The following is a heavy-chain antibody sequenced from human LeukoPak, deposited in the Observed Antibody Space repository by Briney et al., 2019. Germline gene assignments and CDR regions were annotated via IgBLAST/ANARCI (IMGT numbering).Heavy chain of an antibody. CDR1: GGSISSYY. CDR3: ARESDYYGSGSYGGAFDY. D-gene: IGHD3-10*01. V-gene: IGHV4-59*12. J-gene: IGHJ4*02. Sequence: SETLSLTCTVSGGSISSYYWSWIRQPPGKGLEWIGYIYYSGSTNYNPSLKSRVTISVDTSKNQFSLKLSSVTAADTAVYYCARESDYYGSGSYGGAFDYWGQGTLVTVSS. CDR2: IYYSGST.